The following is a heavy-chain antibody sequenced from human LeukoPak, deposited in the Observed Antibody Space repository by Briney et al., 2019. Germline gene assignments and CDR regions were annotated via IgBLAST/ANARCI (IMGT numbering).Heavy chain of an antibody. V-gene: IGHV3-48*04. CDR2: ISSSGSTI. D-gene: IGHD2-2*01. CDR3: ARDPGDCSSTRCYSL. J-gene: IGHJ4*02. CDR1: GFTFSSYS. Sequence: GGSLRLSCAASGFTFSSYSMNWVRQAPGKGLEWVSYISSSGSTIYYADSVKGRFTISRDNAKNSLYLQMNSLRAEDTAVYYCARDPGDCSSTRCYSLWGQGTLVTVSS.